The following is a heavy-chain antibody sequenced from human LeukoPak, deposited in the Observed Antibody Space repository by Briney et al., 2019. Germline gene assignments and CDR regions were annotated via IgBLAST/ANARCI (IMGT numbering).Heavy chain of an antibody. CDR1: GFTFSSCG. CDR2: IGPTGTGR. V-gene: IGHV3-21*01. Sequence: PGGSLRLSCAASGFTFSSCGFNWVRQAPGKGLERVSSIGPTGTGRYYADSVRGRFTISRDNAKNSMYLQMDSLRDEDTAVYYCATETIGRHYDYWGQGTLLTVSS. J-gene: IGHJ4*02. CDR3: ATETIGRHYDY. D-gene: IGHD1-14*01.